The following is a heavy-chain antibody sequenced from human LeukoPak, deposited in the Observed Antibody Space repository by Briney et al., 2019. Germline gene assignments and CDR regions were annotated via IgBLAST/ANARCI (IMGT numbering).Heavy chain of an antibody. V-gene: IGHV4-59*01. CDR2: IYYSGST. J-gene: IGHJ5*02. Sequence: ETLSLTCTVSGGSISSYYWSWIRHPPGKGLEWIGYIYYSGSTNYNPSLKSRVTISVDTSKNQFSLKLSSVTAADTAVYYCARELLVVVAGRPSGWFDPWGQGILVTVSS. CDR1: GGSISSYY. CDR3: ARELLVVVAGRPSGWFDP. D-gene: IGHD2-15*01.